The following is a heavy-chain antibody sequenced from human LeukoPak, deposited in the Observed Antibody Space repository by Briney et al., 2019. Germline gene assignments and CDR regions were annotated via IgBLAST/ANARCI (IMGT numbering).Heavy chain of an antibody. V-gene: IGHV3-33*06. D-gene: IGHD4-23*01. Sequence: GRSLRLSCAASGFTFSSYGMHWVRQAPGKGLEWVAVIWYDGSNKYYADSVKGRFTISRDNSKNTLYLQMNSLRAEDTAVYYCAKDRQYGGFDYWGQGTLVTVSS. CDR3: AKDRQYGGFDY. CDR1: GFTFSSYG. CDR2: IWYDGSNK. J-gene: IGHJ4*02.